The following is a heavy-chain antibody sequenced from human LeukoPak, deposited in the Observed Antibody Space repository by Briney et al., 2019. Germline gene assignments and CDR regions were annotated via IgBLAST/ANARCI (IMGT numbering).Heavy chain of an antibody. CDR1: GGTFSSYA. Sequence: SVKVSCKASGGTFSSYAISWVRQAPGQGLEWMGRIIPILGIANYAQKFQGRVTITADKSTSTAYMELSSLRSEDTAVYYCARDPEEQWLVHWFDPWGQGTLVTVSS. CDR3: ARDPEEQWLVHWFDP. D-gene: IGHD6-19*01. CDR2: IIPILGIA. J-gene: IGHJ5*02. V-gene: IGHV1-69*04.